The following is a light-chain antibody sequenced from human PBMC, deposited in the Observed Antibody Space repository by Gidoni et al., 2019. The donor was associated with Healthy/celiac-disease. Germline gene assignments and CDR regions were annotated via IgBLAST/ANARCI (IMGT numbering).Light chain of an antibody. CDR1: QNISSY. V-gene: IGKV1-39*01. J-gene: IGKJ2*01. CDR3: QQSYSTPRT. Sequence: DIQLTQSPSSLSASVGDRVTITCRASQNISSYLNWYQQKPGNAPKLLIYAASNLQSGVPSRFSGSGSGTDFTLTISSLQPEDFATYYCQQSYSTPRTFGQGTKLEIK. CDR2: AAS.